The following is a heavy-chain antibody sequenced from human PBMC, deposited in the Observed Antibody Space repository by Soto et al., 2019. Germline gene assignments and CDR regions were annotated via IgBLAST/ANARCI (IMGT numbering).Heavy chain of an antibody. CDR1: GFTLSRYT. V-gene: IGHV3-66*01. CDR3: ARVYSSSYHYFDY. D-gene: IGHD6-13*01. J-gene: IGHJ4*02. Sequence: GGSLRLSCAASGFTLSRYTMHWVRQAPGKGLEWVALNSWDGGADFADSVKGRFTISRDNSKNTLYLQMSSLRAEDTAVYYCARVYSSSYHYFDYWGQGTLVTVSS. CDR2: NSWDGGA.